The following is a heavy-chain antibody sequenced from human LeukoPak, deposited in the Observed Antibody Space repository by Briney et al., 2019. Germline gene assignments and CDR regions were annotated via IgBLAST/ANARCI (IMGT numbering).Heavy chain of an antibody. Sequence: SETLSLTCTVSGGSIRISYSWGWIRQPPGKGLEWIGYIYDSGSTNYNPSLKSRVTISVDTSKNQFSLKLSSVTATDTAVYYCARVARDNYYYYYYMDVWGKGTTVTISS. J-gene: IGHJ6*03. V-gene: IGHV4-59*01. CDR1: GGSIRISYS. CDR3: ARVARDNYYYYYYMDV. CDR2: IYDSGST.